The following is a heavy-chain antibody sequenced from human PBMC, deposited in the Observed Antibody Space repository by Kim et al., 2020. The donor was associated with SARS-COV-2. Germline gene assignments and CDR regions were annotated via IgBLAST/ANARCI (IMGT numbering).Heavy chain of an antibody. D-gene: IGHD2-15*01. CDR3: AKVYVVGATVDAFDF. CDR1: GFTFDDYT. Sequence: GGSLRLSCAASGFTFDDYTMHWVRQTPGKGLQWVSLITWDGSKTSYGDSVRGRFTISRDNSKNSLYLQLHSLRTEDTALYYCAKVYVVGATVDAFDFWGQGTMVTVSS. V-gene: IGHV3-43*01. CDR2: ITWDGSKT. J-gene: IGHJ3*01.